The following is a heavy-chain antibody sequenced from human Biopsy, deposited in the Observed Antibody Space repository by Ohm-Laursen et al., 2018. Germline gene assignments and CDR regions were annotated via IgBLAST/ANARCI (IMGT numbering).Heavy chain of an antibody. CDR3: AKHGSGWTGDDAFYI. Sequence: TLSLTCTVSGGSISGSSWSWIRQARGKGLEWIGYISYSRDTNYNPSLKSRITISVDTSKNQFSLKLTSVTAADTAVYYCAKHGSGWTGDDAFYIWGQGTMVTVSS. CDR2: ISYSRDT. J-gene: IGHJ3*02. V-gene: IGHV4-59*08. CDR1: GGSISGSS. D-gene: IGHD6-19*01.